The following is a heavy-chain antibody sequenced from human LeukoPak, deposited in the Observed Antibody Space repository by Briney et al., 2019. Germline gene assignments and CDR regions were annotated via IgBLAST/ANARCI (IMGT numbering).Heavy chain of an antibody. CDR2: IFYTGNT. CDR3: ARVYRQLGAFDY. Sequence: SETLSLTCTVSGGSISSSTYYGGWIRQPPGKGLEWIGSIFYTGNTYYNPSLKSRVTISVDTSKSQFSLKLSSVTAADTAVYYCARVYRQLGAFDYWGQGTLVTVSS. J-gene: IGHJ4*02. CDR1: GGSISSSTYY. V-gene: IGHV4-39*07. D-gene: IGHD6-13*01.